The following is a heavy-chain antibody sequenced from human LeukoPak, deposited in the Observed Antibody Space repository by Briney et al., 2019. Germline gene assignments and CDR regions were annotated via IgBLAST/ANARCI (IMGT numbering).Heavy chain of an antibody. V-gene: IGHV3-21*01. CDR1: GFTFSDYS. D-gene: IGHD3-10*02. CDR2: ISSSSSYI. CDR3: AELGITMIGGV. J-gene: IGHJ6*04. Sequence: GGSLRLSCAASGFTFSDYSMNWVRQAPGKGLEWVSSISSSSSYIFYADSVRGRFTISRDNAKNSVYLQMNSLRAEDTAVYYCAELGITMIGGVWGKGTTVTISS.